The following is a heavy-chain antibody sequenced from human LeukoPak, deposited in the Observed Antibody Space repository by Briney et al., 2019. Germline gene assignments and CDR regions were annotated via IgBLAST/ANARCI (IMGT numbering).Heavy chain of an antibody. J-gene: IGHJ4*02. V-gene: IGHV3-30*04. Sequence: GGSLRLSCAASGLTFSSYAMHWVRQAPGKGLEWVAVISYDGSNKYYADSVKGRFTISRDNSKNTLYLQMNSLRAEDTAVYYCARDPAAAGKYYFDYWGQGTLVTVSS. CDR1: GLTFSSYA. CDR3: ARDPAAAGKYYFDY. D-gene: IGHD6-13*01. CDR2: ISYDGSNK.